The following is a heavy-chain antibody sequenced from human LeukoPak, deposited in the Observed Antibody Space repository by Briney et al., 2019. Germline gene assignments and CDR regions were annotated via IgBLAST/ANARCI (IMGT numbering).Heavy chain of an antibody. CDR2: INPNSGGT. CDR1: GYTFTGYD. D-gene: IGHD3-22*01. Sequence: ASVKVSCKAPGYTFTGYDMHWVRQAPGQGLEWMGWINPNSGGTNYAQKFQGRVTTTRDTSISTAYMELSRLRSDDTAVYYCAREYYDSSGSHAFDIWGQGTMVTVSS. CDR3: AREYYDSSGSHAFDI. V-gene: IGHV1-2*02. J-gene: IGHJ3*02.